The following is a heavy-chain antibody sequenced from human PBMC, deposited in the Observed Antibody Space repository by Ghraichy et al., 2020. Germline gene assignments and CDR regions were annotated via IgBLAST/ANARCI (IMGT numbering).Heavy chain of an antibody. D-gene: IGHD2-15*01. V-gene: IGHV3-13*01. J-gene: IGHJ4*02. CDR2: IGAAGDT. Sequence: GGSLRLSCAASGFTFSTYDIHWVRQATGKGLEWVSGIGAAGDTYYPGSVKGRFTISRENAKNSLYLQLNSLRAGDTAVYYCARARDSHCLGCICSYYFDSWGQGTLVTVSS. CDR3: ARARDSHCLGCICSYYFDS. CDR1: GFTFSTYD.